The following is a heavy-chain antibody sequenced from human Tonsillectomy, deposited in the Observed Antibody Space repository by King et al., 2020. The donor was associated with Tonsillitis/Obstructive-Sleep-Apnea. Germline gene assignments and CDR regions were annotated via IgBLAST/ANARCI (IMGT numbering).Heavy chain of an antibody. CDR1: GGSFSGYY. CDR3: ARGPLYSSSRDAFDI. CDR2: INHSGST. D-gene: IGHD6-6*01. V-gene: IGHV4-34*01. Sequence: VQLQQWGAGLLKPSETLSLTCAVYGGSFSGYYWSWIRQPPGKGLEWIGEINHSGSTNYNPPLNRRVTLSVDTSKNQFSLKLSSVTAADTAVYYCARGPLYSSSRDAFDIWGQGTMVTVSS. J-gene: IGHJ3*02.